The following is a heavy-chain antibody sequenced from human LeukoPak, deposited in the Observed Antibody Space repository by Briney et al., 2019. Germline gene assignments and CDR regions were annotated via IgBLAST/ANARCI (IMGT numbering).Heavy chain of an antibody. D-gene: IGHD3-22*01. V-gene: IGHV4-34*01. CDR2: INHSGST. CDR1: GGSFSGYY. J-gene: IGHJ4*02. CDR3: ARDSYYYDSSGYYLDY. Sequence: SETLSLTCDVYGGSFSGYYWSWIRQPPGKGLEWIGEINHSGSTNYNPSLKSRVTISVDTSKNQFSLKLSSVTAADTAVYYCARDSYYYDSSGYYLDYWGQGTLVTVSS.